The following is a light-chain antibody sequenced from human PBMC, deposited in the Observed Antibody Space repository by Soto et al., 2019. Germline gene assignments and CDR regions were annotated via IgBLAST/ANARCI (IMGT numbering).Light chain of an antibody. Sequence: DIQMTQSPSTLSASVGDRVTITCRASQGISRWVAWYQQKPGKAPKLLIDDASSLKGGVPSRFTGTGSDTEFTLSISSLQPDDYAAYLCQQYNSYPWTFGQGTNVEIK. CDR3: QQYNSYPWT. J-gene: IGKJ1*01. CDR1: QGISRW. CDR2: DAS. V-gene: IGKV1-5*01.